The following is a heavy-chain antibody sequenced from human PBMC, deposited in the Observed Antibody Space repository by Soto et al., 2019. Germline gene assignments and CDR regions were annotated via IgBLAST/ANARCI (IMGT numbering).Heavy chain of an antibody. J-gene: IGHJ5*02. V-gene: IGHV4-61*03. CDR1: GGSVSSGDYF. CDR3: ARAPYSSGWPDA. CDR2: ISYSGST. D-gene: IGHD6-19*01. Sequence: LETLSLTCTVSGGSVSSGDYFWRWIRQPPGKRLEWTGYISYSGSTKYNPSLESRVTISVDTSNKNFSLKLVSVSAADTAVYFCARAPYSSGWPDAWGQGTLVTVS.